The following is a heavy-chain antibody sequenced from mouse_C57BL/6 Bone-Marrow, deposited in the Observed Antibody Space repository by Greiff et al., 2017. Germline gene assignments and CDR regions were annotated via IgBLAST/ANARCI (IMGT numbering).Heavy chain of an antibody. V-gene: IGHV1-69*01. D-gene: IGHD2-1*01. CDR1: GYTFTSYW. CDR2: IDPSGSYT. CDR3: AGDCGNVYYWYFDV. J-gene: IGHJ1*03. Sequence: QVQLQQPGAELVKPGASVKLSCKASGYTFTSYWMHWVKQRPGQGLEWIGEIDPSGSYTNYNQKFKGKSTLTVDKSSSTAYMQISSLTSEDSAVSYYAGDCGNVYYWYFDVWGKGTTVTVSS.